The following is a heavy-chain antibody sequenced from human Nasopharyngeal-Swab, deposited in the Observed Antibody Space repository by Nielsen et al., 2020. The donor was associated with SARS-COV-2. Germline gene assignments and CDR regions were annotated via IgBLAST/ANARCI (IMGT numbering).Heavy chain of an antibody. Sequence: GGCLRLSCAASVFSFITYWMTWVRQAPGKGLEWVANIKQDGSEKYYVDSVKGRFTVSRDNPKNLLYLQVNSLRAEDTAVYYCARQGVFVPAYFHQYYMDVWGKGTTVTVSS. CDR2: IKQDGSEK. V-gene: IGHV3-7*03. D-gene: IGHD3-16*02. CDR3: ARQGVFVPAYFHQYYMDV. J-gene: IGHJ6*03. CDR1: VFSFITYW.